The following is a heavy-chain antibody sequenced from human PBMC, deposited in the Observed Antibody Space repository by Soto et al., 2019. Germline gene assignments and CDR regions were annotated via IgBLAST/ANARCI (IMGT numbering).Heavy chain of an antibody. V-gene: IGHV3-9*01. D-gene: IGHD1-26*01. CDR1: GFTFDDYA. CDR3: AKESYSGTYSPFDY. Sequence: GGSLSLSCAASGFTFDDYAMHWVRQAPGKGLEWVSSISWNSDSIGYADSVKDRFSISRDNAKNSLYLQMNSLRAEDTALYYCAKESYSGTYSPFDYWGQGTLVTVSS. CDR2: ISWNSDSI. J-gene: IGHJ4*02.